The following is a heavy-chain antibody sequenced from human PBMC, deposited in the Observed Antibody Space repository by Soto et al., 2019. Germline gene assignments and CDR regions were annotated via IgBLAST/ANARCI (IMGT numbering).Heavy chain of an antibody. D-gene: IGHD4-4*01. J-gene: IGHJ5*02. CDR3: ARGSNYAPENWFDP. Sequence: ASVKVSCKASGYTFTSYYMHWVRQAPGQRLEWMGWINASSGSTKYSQKFQGRVTITRDTSASTAYMELSSLRSEDTAVYYCARGSNYAPENWFDPWGQGTLVTVSS. V-gene: IGHV1-3*01. CDR1: GYTFTSYY. CDR2: INASSGST.